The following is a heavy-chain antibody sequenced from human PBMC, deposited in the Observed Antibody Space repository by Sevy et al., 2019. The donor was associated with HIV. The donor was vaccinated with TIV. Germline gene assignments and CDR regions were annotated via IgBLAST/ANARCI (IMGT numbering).Heavy chain of an antibody. D-gene: IGHD6-6*01. CDR3: GRGRVAARAGPGRFDP. J-gene: IGHJ5*02. CDR1: GGTFSSYA. Sequence: ASVKVSCKASGGTFSSYAISWVRQAPGQGLEWMGGIIPIFGTANYEQKFQGRVTITAVESPSTAYMELGSLGSEGTAVDYCGRGRVAARAGPGRFDPWGQGTLVTVSS. V-gene: IGHV1-69*13. CDR2: IIPIFGTA.